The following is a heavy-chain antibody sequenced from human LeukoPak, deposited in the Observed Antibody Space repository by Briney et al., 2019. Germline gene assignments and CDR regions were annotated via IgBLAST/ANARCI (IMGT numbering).Heavy chain of an antibody. CDR1: GFTFSNYG. J-gene: IGHJ4*02. Sequence: GGSLRLSCAASGFTFSNYGMSWVRQAPGKGLEWVSAISDDGRSTYYADSVKGRFTISKDNSKKTLSLQMNNQRAEDTAVYYCAKRVPYSSSSVYFDYWGQGTLVTVSS. CDR2: ISDDGRST. CDR3: AKRVPYSSSSVYFDY. D-gene: IGHD6-6*01. V-gene: IGHV3-23*01.